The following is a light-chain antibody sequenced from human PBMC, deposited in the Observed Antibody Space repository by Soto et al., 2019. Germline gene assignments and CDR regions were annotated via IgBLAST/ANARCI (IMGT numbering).Light chain of an antibody. J-gene: IGKJ3*01. Sequence: EIVMTQSPATLSLSPGERATLSCRASQSVGSNLAWYQQKPGQAPRLLIYGASTRATGFPARFSGSGSGTEFTLTISSLQSEDFSVYYCQQYNYWPRSFGPGTKVDIK. CDR3: QQYNYWPRS. CDR1: QSVGSN. CDR2: GAS. V-gene: IGKV3-15*01.